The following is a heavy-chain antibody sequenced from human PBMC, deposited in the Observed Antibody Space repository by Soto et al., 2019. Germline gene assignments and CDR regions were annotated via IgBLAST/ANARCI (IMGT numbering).Heavy chain of an antibody. CDR3: ARADKPPGYCSGGSCYGGFDP. D-gene: IGHD2-15*01. CDR1: GGTFSSYA. V-gene: IGHV1-69*13. Sequence: SVKVSCKASGGTFSSYAISWVRQAPGQGLEWMGGIIPIFGTANYAQKFQGRVTITADESTSTAYMELSSLRSEDTAVYYCARADKPPGYCSGGSCYGGFDPWGQGTLVTVSS. CDR2: IIPIFGTA. J-gene: IGHJ5*02.